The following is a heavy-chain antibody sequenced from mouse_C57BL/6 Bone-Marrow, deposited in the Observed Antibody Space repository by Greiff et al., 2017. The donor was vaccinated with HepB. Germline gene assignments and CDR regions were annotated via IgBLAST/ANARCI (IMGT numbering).Heavy chain of an antibody. D-gene: IGHD1-1*01. CDR2: IWGGGST. CDR3: AKHGGYYGSSYLYWYFDV. Sequence: VMLVESGPGLVAPSQSLSITCTVSGFSLTSYGVDWVRQPPGKGLEWLGVIWGGGSTNYNSALMSRLSISKDNSKSQVFLKMNSLQTDDTAMYYCAKHGGYYGSSYLYWYFDVWGTGTTVTVSS. V-gene: IGHV2-9*01. J-gene: IGHJ1*03. CDR1: GFSLTSYG.